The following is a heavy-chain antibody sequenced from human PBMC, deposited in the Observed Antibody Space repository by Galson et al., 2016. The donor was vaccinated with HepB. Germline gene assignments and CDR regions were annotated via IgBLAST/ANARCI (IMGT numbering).Heavy chain of an antibody. CDR1: GYTFTSYA. D-gene: IGHD3-22*01. CDR2: ISAYNGNT. CDR3: ARNYYDSSGYYPDY. J-gene: IGHJ4*02. Sequence: SVKVSCKASGYTFTSYAISWVRQAPGQGLEWMGWISAYNGNTNYAQNLQGRVTMTTDSSTTTAYMELRSLRSDDTAVYYCARNYYDSSGYYPDYWGQGTLVTVSS. V-gene: IGHV1-18*04.